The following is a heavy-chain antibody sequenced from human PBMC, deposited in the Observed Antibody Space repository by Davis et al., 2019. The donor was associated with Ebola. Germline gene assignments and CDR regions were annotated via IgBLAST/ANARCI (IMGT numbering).Heavy chain of an antibody. V-gene: IGHV4-59*01. CDR2: IYYSGST. D-gene: IGHD2-8*01. Sequence: SETLSLTCALSGDSITTSYWSWIRQPPGKGLEFTGYIYYSGSTRYTPSFESRVTISVDTSKSQFSLKLRSVTAADTAVYYWAADSPRHCSNGVCAFDYWGQGTLVTVSS. CDR1: GDSITTSY. CDR3: AADSPRHCSNGVCAFDY. J-gene: IGHJ4*02.